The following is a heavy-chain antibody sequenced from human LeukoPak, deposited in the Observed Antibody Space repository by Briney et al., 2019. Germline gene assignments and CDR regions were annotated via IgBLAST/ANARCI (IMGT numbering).Heavy chain of an antibody. Sequence: ASVKVSCKASGYTFTGYYMHWVRQAPGQGLEWMGWINPNSGGTNYAQKFQGRVTMTRDTSISTAYMELSRLRSDDTAVHYCARGPYKYDGSGAFDIWGQGTMVTVSS. CDR1: GYTFTGYY. V-gene: IGHV1-2*02. CDR2: INPNSGGT. J-gene: IGHJ3*02. D-gene: IGHD3-22*01. CDR3: ARGPYKYDGSGAFDI.